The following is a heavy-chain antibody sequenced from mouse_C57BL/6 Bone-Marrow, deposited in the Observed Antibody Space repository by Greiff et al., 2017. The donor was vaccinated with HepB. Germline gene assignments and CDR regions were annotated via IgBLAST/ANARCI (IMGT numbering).Heavy chain of an antibody. V-gene: IGHV14-4*01. CDR3: TPFSLYYFDY. Sequence: EVQLQQSGAELVRPGASVKLSCTASGFNIKDDYMHWVKQRPEQGLEWIGWIDPENGDTEYASKFQGKATITADTSSNTAYLQLSSLTSEDTAVYYCTPFSLYYFDYWGQGTPLTVSS. CDR1: GFNIKDDY. CDR2: IDPENGDT. J-gene: IGHJ2*01. D-gene: IGHD6-2*01.